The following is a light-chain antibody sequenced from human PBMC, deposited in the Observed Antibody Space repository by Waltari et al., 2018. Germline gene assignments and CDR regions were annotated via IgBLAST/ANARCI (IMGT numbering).Light chain of an antibody. J-gene: IGLJ1*01. Sequence: SYVLTQPPSVSVAPGEMARLTCGGNNIESKSVHWYRQRPGQAPVLVISYDSDRPSGIPDRLSGSNSGNTATLTISRVEAGDEADYYCQVWDANTDPGVFGTGTEVTVL. CDR2: YDS. CDR1: NIESKS. V-gene: IGLV3-21*01. CDR3: QVWDANTDPGV.